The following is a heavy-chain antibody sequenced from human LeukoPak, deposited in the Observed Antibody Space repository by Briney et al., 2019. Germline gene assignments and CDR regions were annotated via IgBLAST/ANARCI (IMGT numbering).Heavy chain of an antibody. CDR3: ASDYGGNSASFFDY. J-gene: IGHJ4*02. V-gene: IGHV3-33*01. D-gene: IGHD4-23*01. CDR1: GFTFSNYG. CDR2: IWYDGSNK. Sequence: PGRSLRLSCAASGFTFSNYGMHWVRQAPGKGLEWVAVIWYDGSNKYYADSVKGRFTISRDNSKNTLYLQMNSLRAEDTAVYYCASDYGGNSASFFDYWGQGTLVTVSS.